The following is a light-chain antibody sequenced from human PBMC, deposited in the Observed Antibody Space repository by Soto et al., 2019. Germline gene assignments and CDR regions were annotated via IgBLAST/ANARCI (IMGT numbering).Light chain of an antibody. CDR1: QSVSNSY. CDR3: QQYNRSPSWT. J-gene: IGKJ1*01. V-gene: IGKV3-20*01. Sequence: ELVLPQSPGTLSLSPGERATLSCRASQSVSNSYLAWSQQKPGQAPRLLIYGASSRATGIPDRFSGSGSGTDFTLTISRLEPEDSAVYYCQQYNRSPSWTFGQGTNVEIK. CDR2: GAS.